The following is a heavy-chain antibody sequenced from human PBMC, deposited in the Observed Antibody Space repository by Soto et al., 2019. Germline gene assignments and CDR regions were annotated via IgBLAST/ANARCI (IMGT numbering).Heavy chain of an antibody. D-gene: IGHD3-3*01. CDR2: IYYSGST. CDR1: GGSISSSIYY. V-gene: IGHV4-39*01. Sequence: PSETLSLTCTVSGGSISSSIYYWGWIRQPPGKGLEWIGSIYYSGSTYYNPSLKSRVTISVDTSKNQFSLKLSSVTAADTAVYYCASLYDFWSGYYIYYYYGMDVWGQGTTVTVSS. CDR3: ASLYDFWSGYYIYYYYGMDV. J-gene: IGHJ6*02.